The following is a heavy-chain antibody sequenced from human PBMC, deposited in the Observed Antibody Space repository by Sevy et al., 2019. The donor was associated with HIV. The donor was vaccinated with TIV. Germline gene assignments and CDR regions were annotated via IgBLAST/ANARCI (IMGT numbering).Heavy chain of an antibody. D-gene: IGHD1-26*01. CDR3: AGENAWGRGYS. CDR2: IYYNGHI. J-gene: IGHJ4*02. V-gene: IGHV4-59*08. CDR1: GGSITSLY. Sequence: LSLTCTVSGGSITSLYWNWIRQPPGKGLEWIANIYYNGHINYNPSLKSRVTLSLDTSKNQFSLGLGSVTAADTAMYYCAGENAWGRGYSWGQGTLVTVSS.